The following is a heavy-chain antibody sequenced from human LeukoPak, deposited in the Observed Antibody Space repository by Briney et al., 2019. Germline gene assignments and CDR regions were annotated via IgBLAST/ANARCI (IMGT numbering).Heavy chain of an antibody. CDR2: INFDGTND. J-gene: IGHJ6*02. CDR3: ARENGPENYYFYGMDV. V-gene: IGHV3-33*01. Sequence: GGSLRLSCVASGFTFNSYGMHWARQAPGTGLEWVAVINFDGTNDYYADSVKGRFTISRDTSKNTLYLQMNSLRVEDTAVYFCARENGPENYYFYGMDVWGQGTTVTVSS. CDR1: GFTFNSYG.